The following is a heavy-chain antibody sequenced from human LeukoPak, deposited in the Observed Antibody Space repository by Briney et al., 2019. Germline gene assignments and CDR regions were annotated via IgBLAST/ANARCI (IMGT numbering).Heavy chain of an antibody. J-gene: IGHJ4*02. Sequence: SETLSLTCTVSGGSISSGSYYWSWIRQPAGKGLEWIGRIYTSGSTNYNPSLKSRVTISVDTSKNQFSLKLSSLTAADTAVYYCARGFYDFWSGWYYFDYWGQGTLVTVSS. V-gene: IGHV4-61*02. CDR1: GGSISSGSYY. D-gene: IGHD3-3*01. CDR3: ARGFYDFWSGWYYFDY. CDR2: IYTSGST.